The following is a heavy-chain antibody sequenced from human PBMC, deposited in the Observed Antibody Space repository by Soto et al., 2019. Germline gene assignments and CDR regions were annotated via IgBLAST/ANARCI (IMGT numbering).Heavy chain of an antibody. D-gene: IGHD2-8*01. Sequence: QVQLQESGPGLVKPSGTLSLTCTVSGGSISSTNWWSWVRQSPGKGLEWIGQIYPSGSTSYNPSLKSRVIISLNKSKNQFSLKLSSVTAADTAVYYCARVGPGVALDSGGQGTLVTVPS. CDR3: ARVGPGVALDS. CDR1: GGSISSTNW. CDR2: IYPSGST. J-gene: IGHJ4*02. V-gene: IGHV4-4*02.